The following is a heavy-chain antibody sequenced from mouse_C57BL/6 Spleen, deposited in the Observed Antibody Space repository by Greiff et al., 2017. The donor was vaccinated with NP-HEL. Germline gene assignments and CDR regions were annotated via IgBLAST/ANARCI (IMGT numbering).Heavy chain of an antibody. CDR1: GFNIKNTY. CDR3: EGGSRGGHFDV. CDR2: IDPANGNT. J-gene: IGHJ1*03. Sequence: EVQGVESVAELVRPGASVKLSCTASGFNIKNTYMHWVKQRPEQGLEWIGRIDPANGNTKYAPKFQGKATITADTSSNTAYLQLSSLTSEDTAIYYCEGGSRGGHFDVWGTGTTVTVSS. V-gene: IGHV14-3*01. D-gene: IGHD1-1*01.